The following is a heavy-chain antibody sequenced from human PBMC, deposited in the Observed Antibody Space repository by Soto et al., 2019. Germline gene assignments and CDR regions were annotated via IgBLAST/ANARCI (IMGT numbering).Heavy chain of an antibody. J-gene: IGHJ5*02. CDR2: INHSGST. CDR1: GGSFSGYY. CDR3: ARGSSVTMVRGVIPHTQNWFDP. Sequence: SETLSLTCAVYGGSFSGYYWSWIRQPPGKGLEWIGEINHSGSTNYNPSLKSRVTISVDTSKNQFSLKLSSVTAADTAVYYCARGSSVTMVRGVIPHTQNWFDPWGQGTLVTVSS. V-gene: IGHV4-34*01. D-gene: IGHD3-10*01.